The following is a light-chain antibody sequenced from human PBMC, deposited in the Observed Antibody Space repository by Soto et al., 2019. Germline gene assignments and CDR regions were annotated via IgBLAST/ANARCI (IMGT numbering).Light chain of an antibody. CDR3: QQRSNWPPVT. V-gene: IGKV3-11*01. Sequence: EVMLIQSPATLSMSPGERATLSCRASETVATNLAWYQQKPGQAPRLLIYDASNRATGIPARFSGSGSGTDFTLTISSLEPEDFAVYYCQQRSNWPPVTFGQGTKVDIK. CDR1: ETVATN. CDR2: DAS. J-gene: IGKJ2*01.